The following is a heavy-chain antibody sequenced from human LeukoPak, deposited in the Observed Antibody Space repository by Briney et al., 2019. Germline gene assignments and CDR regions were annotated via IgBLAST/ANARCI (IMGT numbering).Heavy chain of an antibody. J-gene: IGHJ6*02. CDR1: GGTFSSYA. Sequence: SVKVSCEASGGTFSSYAISWVRQAPGQGLEWMGRIIPILGIANYAQKFQGRVTITADKSTSTAYMELSSLRSEDTAVYYCARGDSSGSYYYYGMDVWGQGTTVTVSS. V-gene: IGHV1-69*04. CDR3: ARGDSSGSYYYYGMDV. CDR2: IIPILGIA. D-gene: IGHD3-22*01.